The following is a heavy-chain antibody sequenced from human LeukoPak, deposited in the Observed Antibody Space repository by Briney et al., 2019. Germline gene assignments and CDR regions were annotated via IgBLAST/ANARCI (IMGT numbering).Heavy chain of an antibody. V-gene: IGHV3-23*01. CDR1: GFTFSTYA. Sequence: GGSLRLSCAASGFTFSTYAMSWVRQAPGKGLEWVSGISGSGGSTYYADSVKGRFTISRDNSKNTLYLHMNSLRTGDTAVYYCAKGDSSAFTYYFDYWGQGSLVTVSS. CDR2: ISGSGGST. CDR3: AKGDSSAFTYYFDY. J-gene: IGHJ4*02. D-gene: IGHD3-22*01.